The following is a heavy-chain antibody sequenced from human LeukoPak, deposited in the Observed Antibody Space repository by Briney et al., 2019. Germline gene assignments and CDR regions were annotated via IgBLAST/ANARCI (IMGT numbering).Heavy chain of an antibody. CDR2: INGSGGST. J-gene: IGHJ4*02. D-gene: IGHD2-15*01. Sequence: GGSLRLSCAASGFTFSSYAMSWVRQAPGKGLEWVSAINGSGGSTYYADSVKGRFTISRDNSKNTLYLQMNSLRAEDTAVYYCAKDNIVVVVAATLDYWGQGTLVTVSS. CDR3: AKDNIVVVVAATLDY. CDR1: GFTFSSYA. V-gene: IGHV3-23*01.